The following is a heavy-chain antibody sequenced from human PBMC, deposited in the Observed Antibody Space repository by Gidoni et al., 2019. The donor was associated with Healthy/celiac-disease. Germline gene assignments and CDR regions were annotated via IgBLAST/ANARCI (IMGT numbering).Heavy chain of an antibody. CDR3: VKDLKFGGATKGGY. D-gene: IGHD1-26*01. CDR1: GFTFSSYA. V-gene: IGHV3-64D*09. J-gene: IGHJ4*02. Sequence: EVQLVESGGGLVQPGGSLRLSCSPSGFTFSSYAMHWVRQAPGKGLEYVSAISSNGGSTYYADSVKGRFTISRDNSKNTLYLQMSSLRAEDTAVYYCVKDLKFGGATKGGYWGQGTLVTVSS. CDR2: ISSNGGST.